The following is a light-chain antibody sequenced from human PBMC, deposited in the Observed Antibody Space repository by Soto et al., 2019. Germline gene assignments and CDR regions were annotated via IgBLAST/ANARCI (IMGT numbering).Light chain of an antibody. V-gene: IGKV3-15*01. J-gene: IGKJ2*01. CDR1: QTIDNT. CDR2: DAS. Sequence: EIMMKQSPATLSLAPGERTTLSSRASQTIDNTLAWYQRKPGQAPRLLIYDASTRATGVPARFSGSGSGTDFTLTISSLQSEDFAVYYCQHYNYWPYTFGQGTKVDIK. CDR3: QHYNYWPYT.